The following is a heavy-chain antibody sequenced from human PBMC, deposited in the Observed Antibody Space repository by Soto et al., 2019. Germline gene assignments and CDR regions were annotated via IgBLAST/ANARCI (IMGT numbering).Heavy chain of an antibody. CDR3: ARDRAHFYESSGRLDL. Sequence: SETLSLTCSVSGDFMYNGDYFWTWIRQTPGKGLQWIGYISYSGSTFYNPSLKTRLAMSVDTSKNQFSVRLRSVTAADTAVYYCARDRAHFYESSGRLDLWGQGMLVTVSS. D-gene: IGHD3-22*01. V-gene: IGHV4-30-4*01. J-gene: IGHJ4*02. CDR2: ISYSGST. CDR1: GDFMYNGDYF.